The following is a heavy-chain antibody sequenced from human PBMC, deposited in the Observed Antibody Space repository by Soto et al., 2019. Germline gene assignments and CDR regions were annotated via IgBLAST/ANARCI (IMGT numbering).Heavy chain of an antibody. CDR2: IYPGDSDT. V-gene: IGHV5-51*01. Sequence: GESLKISCKGSGYRFTSYWIGWVRQMPGKGLEWMGIIYPGDSDTRYSPSFQGQVTISADKSISTAYLQWSSLKASDTAMYYCARLGALGYCTNGVCSYSAYYGMDVWGQGTTVTVSS. D-gene: IGHD2-8*01. CDR3: ARLGALGYCTNGVCSYSAYYGMDV. J-gene: IGHJ6*02. CDR1: GYRFTSYW.